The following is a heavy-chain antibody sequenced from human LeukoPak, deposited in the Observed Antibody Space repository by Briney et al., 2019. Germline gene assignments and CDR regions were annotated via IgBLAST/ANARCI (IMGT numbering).Heavy chain of an antibody. CDR1: GFTFSSYA. CDR3: ARASGSYYNYFDY. D-gene: IGHD1-26*01. V-gene: IGHV3-30-3*01. J-gene: IGHJ4*02. CDR2: ISYDGSNK. Sequence: PGRSLRLSCAASGFTFSSYAMHWVRQAPGKGLEWVAVISYDGSNKYYADSVKGRFTISRDNSKNTLYLQINSLRAEDTAVYYCARASGSYYNYFDYWGQGTLVTVSS.